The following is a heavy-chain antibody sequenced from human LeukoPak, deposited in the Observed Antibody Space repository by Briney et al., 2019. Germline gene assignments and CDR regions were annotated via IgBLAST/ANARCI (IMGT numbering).Heavy chain of an antibody. CDR1: GGSFSGYY. D-gene: IGHD1-26*01. CDR3: ARVSVGY. V-gene: IGHV4-34*01. Sequence: SETLSLTCAVYGGSFSGYYWSCIRQPPGKGLEWIGEINHSGSTNYNPSLKSRVTISIDTSKNQFSLKLSSVTAADTAVYYCARVSVGYWGQGTLVTVSS. J-gene: IGHJ4*02. CDR2: INHSGST.